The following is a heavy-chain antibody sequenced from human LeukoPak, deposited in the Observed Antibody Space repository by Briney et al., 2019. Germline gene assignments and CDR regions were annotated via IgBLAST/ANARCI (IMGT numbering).Heavy chain of an antibody. J-gene: IGHJ5*02. CDR1: GYTFTSYG. D-gene: IGHD3-10*01. V-gene: IGHV1-18*01. Sequence: ASVKVSCKASGYTFTSYGISWVRQAPGQGLEWMGWISAYNGNTNYAQKLQGRVTMTADTSTSTAYMELRSLKSDDTAVYYCARDRNIASSGRVPGGFDPWGQGTLVTVSS. CDR3: ARDRNIASSGRVPGGFDP. CDR2: ISAYNGNT.